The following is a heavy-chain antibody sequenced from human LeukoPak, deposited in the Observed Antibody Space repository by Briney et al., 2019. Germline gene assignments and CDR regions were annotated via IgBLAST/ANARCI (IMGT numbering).Heavy chain of an antibody. CDR3: AKVWRGNYYDY. V-gene: IGHV3-23*01. CDR1: GFIFSSYA. J-gene: IGHJ4*02. CDR2: ISDSGAST. Sequence: GGSLRLSCAASGFIFSSYAMSWVRQAPGKGLEWVSVISDSGASTYYADSVKGRFTISRDNSKNTLYLQMNSLRAEDTAIYYCAKVWRGNYYDYWGQGTLVTVSS. D-gene: IGHD1-1*01.